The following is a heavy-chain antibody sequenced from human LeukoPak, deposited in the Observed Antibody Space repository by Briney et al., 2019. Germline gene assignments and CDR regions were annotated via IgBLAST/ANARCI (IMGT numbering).Heavy chain of an antibody. CDR1: GGSISSGGYY. J-gene: IGHJ3*02. CDR2: IYYSGST. CDR3: ASSRRPQRTSRGPAAFDI. Sequence: SETLSLTCTVSGGSISSGGYYWSWIRQHPGKGLEWIGYIYYSGSTYYNPSLKSRVTISVDTSKNQFSLKLSSVTAADTAVYYCASSRRPQRTSRGPAAFDIWGQGTMVTVSS. V-gene: IGHV4-31*03. D-gene: IGHD3/OR15-3a*01.